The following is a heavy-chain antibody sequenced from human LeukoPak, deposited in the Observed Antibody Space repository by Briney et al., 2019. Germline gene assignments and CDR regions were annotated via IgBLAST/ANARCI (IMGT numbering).Heavy chain of an antibody. J-gene: IGHJ4*02. CDR2: TNHSGST. V-gene: IGHV4-34*01. CDR1: GGSFSGYY. Sequence: SETLSLTCAVYGGSFSGYYWSWIRQPPGKGLEWIGETNHSGSTNYNPSLKSRVTISVDTSKNQFSLKLSSVTAADTAVYYCARSRVTRYGSGSYGYWGQGTLVTVSS. CDR3: ARSRVTRYGSGSYGY. D-gene: IGHD3-10*01.